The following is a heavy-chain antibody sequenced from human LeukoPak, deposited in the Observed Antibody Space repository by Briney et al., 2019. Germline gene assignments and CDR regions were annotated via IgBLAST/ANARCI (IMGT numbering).Heavy chain of an antibody. Sequence: GGSPRLSCAASGFAFSSFAMYWVRQAPGKGLEYVSAISSDGLDTYYADSVKGRFAISRDNSKNTLFLQMGSLRPEDMAVYYCARREIYNYHLDYWRRGTRVSVSS. CDR1: GFAFSSFA. V-gene: IGHV3-64*02. CDR2: ISSDGLDT. J-gene: IGHJ4*02. CDR3: ARREIYNYHLDY. D-gene: IGHD5-18*01.